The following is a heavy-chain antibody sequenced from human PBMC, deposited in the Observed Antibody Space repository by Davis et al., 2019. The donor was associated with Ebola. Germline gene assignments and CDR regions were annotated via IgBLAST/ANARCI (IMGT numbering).Heavy chain of an antibody. V-gene: IGHV1-18*01. J-gene: IGHJ5*02. CDR3: ARGDIVATMGSWFDP. CDR1: GYTFTSYG. Sequence: AASVKVSCKASGYTFTSYGISWVRQAPGQGLEWMGWISAYNGNTNYAQKLQGRVTMTTDTSTSTAYMELRSLRSDDTAVYYCARGDIVATMGSWFDPWGQGVSVTVSS. CDR2: ISAYNGNT. D-gene: IGHD5-12*01.